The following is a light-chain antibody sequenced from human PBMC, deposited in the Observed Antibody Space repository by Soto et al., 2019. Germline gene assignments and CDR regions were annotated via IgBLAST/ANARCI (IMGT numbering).Light chain of an antibody. CDR3: AAWDDSLNGYV. V-gene: IGLV2-8*01. J-gene: IGLJ1*01. CDR2: EVT. CDR1: SSDVGGYDY. Sequence: QSVLTQPPSASGSPGQSVTISCTGTSSDVGGYDYVSWYQQHPGKAPKLMIYEVTIRPSGVSDRFSGSKSGNTASLTVSGLQAEDEADYYCAAWDDSLNGYVFGPGTKLTVL.